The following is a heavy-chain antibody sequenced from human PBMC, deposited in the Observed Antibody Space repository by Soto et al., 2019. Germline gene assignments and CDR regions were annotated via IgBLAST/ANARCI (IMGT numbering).Heavy chain of an antibody. CDR3: ARGIKGLPPSAFDI. CDR1: GYTFSNYD. CDR2: LNPNTDKT. V-gene: IGHV1-8*01. J-gene: IGHJ3*02. D-gene: IGHD5-12*01. Sequence: GSSVKVSCKASGYTFSNYDSNWVRQATGQGLEWMGWLNPNTDKTGSAQKFQGRVTMTRNTSLSTAYLELSGLRSDDAAVYYCARGIKGLPPSAFDIWGQGTRVTVSS.